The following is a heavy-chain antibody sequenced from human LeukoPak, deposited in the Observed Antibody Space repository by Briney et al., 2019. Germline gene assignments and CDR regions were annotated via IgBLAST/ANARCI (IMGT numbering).Heavy chain of an antibody. CDR3: VRSGGAAAGMNWFDP. D-gene: IGHD6-13*01. V-gene: IGHV1-2*02. Sequence: VASVKVSCKASGYTFTGYYIHLVRQAPGQGLEWMGWINPYSGDTNYAPKSQGRVTITRDPAISTTYMEPSRLTSDDTAVYFCVRSGGAAAGMNWFDPWGQGTLVTVSS. CDR2: INPYSGDT. CDR1: GYTFTGYY. J-gene: IGHJ5*02.